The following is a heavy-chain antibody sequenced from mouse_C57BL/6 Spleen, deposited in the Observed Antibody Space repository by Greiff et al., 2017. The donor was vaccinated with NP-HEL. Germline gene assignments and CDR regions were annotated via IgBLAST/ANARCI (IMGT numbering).Heavy chain of an antibody. J-gene: IGHJ2*01. V-gene: IGHV1-52*01. CDR1: GYTFTSYW. CDR2: IDPSDSET. CDR3: ARQGYGNSYYFDY. Sequence: VQLQQPGAELVRPGSSVKLSCKASGYTFTSYWMHWVKQRPIQGLEWIGNIDPSDSETHYNQKFKDKATLTVDKSSSTAYMQLSSLTSEDSAVYYCARQGYGNSYYFDYWGQGTTLTVSS. D-gene: IGHD2-1*01.